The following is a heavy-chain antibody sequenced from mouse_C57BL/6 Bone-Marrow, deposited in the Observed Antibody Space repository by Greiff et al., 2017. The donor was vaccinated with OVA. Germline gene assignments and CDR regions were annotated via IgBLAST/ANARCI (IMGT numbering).Heavy chain of an antibody. V-gene: IGHV1-81*01. CDR3: AREGIVAPDY. Sequence: QVQLQQSGAELARPGASVKLSCKASGYTFTSYGISWVKQRTGQGLEWIGEIYPRSGNTSYNEKFKGKATLTADKSSSTASMELRSLTSEDSAVYFCAREGIVAPDYWGQGTTLTVSS. J-gene: IGHJ2*01. CDR1: GYTFTSYG. D-gene: IGHD1-1*01. CDR2: IYPRSGNT.